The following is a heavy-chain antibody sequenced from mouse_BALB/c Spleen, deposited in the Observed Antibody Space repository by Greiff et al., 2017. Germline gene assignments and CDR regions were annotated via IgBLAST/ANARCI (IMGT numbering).Heavy chain of an antibody. CDR1: GYTFTSYW. Sequence: DLVKPGASVKLSCKASGYTFTSYWINCIKQRPGQGLEWIGRIAPGSGSTYYNEMFKGKATLTVDTSSSTAYIQLSSLSSEDSAVYFCARERYDGFAYWGQGTLVTVSA. V-gene: IGHV1S41*01. J-gene: IGHJ3*01. CDR2: IAPGSGST. D-gene: IGHD2-14*01. CDR3: ARERYDGFAY.